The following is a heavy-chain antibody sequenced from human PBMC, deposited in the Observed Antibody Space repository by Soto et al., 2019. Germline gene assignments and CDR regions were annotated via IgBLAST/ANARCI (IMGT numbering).Heavy chain of an antibody. Sequence: PGGTLSLACAVCGFTFSTYWMNWLRQTRGKGLMWVSRNSPDGSNRGYADSVEGRLTVSRDNAKNTLYLQMHSLRAEDTDMYYCASWFQIVPGSPTDIDYWGAVILVT. D-gene: IGHD2-21*01. CDR3: ASWFQIVPGSPTDIDY. J-gene: IGHJ4*02. CDR2: NSPDGSNR. V-gene: IGHV3-74*01. CDR1: GFTFSTYW.